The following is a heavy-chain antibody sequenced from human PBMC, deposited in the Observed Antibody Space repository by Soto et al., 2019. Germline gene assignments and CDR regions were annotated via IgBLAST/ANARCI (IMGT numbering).Heavy chain of an antibody. V-gene: IGHV3-15*01. D-gene: IGHD1-1*01. J-gene: IGHJ4*02. CDR2: IKSKADGGTT. CDR3: TTTGTIDY. Sequence: VQLVESGGGVVQPGRSLRLSCAASGFTFSSYGMHWVRQAPGKGLEWVGRIKSKADGGTTYYAAPVNGRFTISRDDSKNVVCLQMNSLKTEDTAVYYCTTTGTIDYWGQGTLVTVSS. CDR1: GFTFSSYG.